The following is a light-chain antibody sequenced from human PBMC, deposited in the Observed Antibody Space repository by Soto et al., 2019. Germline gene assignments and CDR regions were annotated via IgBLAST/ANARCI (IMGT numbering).Light chain of an antibody. J-gene: IGLJ2*01. CDR1: SSDVGGYNY. CDR2: EVS. V-gene: IGLV2-14*01. CDR3: GTWDSSLSAGGV. Sequence: QSALTQPASVSGSPGQSITISCTGTSSDVGGYNYVSWYQQHPGKAPKLMIYEVSNRPSGIPDRFSGSKSGTSATLGISGRQTGDEDDYYCGTWDSSLSAGGVFGGGTKLTVL.